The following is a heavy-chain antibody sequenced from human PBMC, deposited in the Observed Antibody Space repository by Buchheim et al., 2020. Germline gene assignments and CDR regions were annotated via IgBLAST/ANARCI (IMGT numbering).Heavy chain of an antibody. CDR2: IWSDENNK. Sequence: QVQLAESGGGVVQPGRSLRLSCAASGFQFNTCAMHWVRQAPGKGLEWVAMIWSDENNKYYGDSVKGRFSISRDNSKNTLFLEMNNLRVDDTAVYYCAKDEDNRDDYWYFDLWGRGTL. CDR3: AKDEDNRDDYWYFDL. D-gene: IGHD2-21*02. V-gene: IGHV3-33*03. CDR1: GFQFNTCA. J-gene: IGHJ2*01.